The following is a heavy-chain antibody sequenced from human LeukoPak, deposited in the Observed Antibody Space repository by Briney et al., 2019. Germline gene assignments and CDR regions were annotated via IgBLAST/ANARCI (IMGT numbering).Heavy chain of an antibody. V-gene: IGHV3-9*01. J-gene: IGHJ4*02. CDR3: AKDVGHCSGGSCYTFDY. CDR1: GFTFDDYA. CDR2: ISWNSGSI. D-gene: IGHD2-15*01. Sequence: GGSLRLSCAASGFTFDDYAMHWVRQAPGKGLEWVSGISWNSGSIGYADSVKGRFTISRDNAKNSLYLQMNSLRAEDTALYYCAKDVGHCSGGSCYTFDYWGQGTLATVSS.